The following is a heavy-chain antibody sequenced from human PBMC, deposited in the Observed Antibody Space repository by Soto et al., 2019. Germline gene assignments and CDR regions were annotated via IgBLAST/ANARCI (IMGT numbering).Heavy chain of an antibody. Sequence: QVQLVQSGAEVKKPGASVKVSCKASGYTFTRYDINWVRQATGQGLEWMGWMNPNSGNTGYAQKFRGRVTMTRNTSTSTAYMELSSLRSEDTAVYYCARERTGTTSMDVWGQGTTVTVSS. J-gene: IGHJ6*02. CDR3: ARERTGTTSMDV. CDR1: GYTFTRYD. V-gene: IGHV1-8*01. CDR2: MNPNSGNT. D-gene: IGHD1-1*01.